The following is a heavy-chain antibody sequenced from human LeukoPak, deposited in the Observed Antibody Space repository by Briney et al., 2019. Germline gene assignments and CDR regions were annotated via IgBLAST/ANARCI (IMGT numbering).Heavy chain of an antibody. CDR3: AKGSRLGDPLYCSGGSCYGLFDY. D-gene: IGHD2-15*01. Sequence: GGSLRLSFAASGSTFSSYAMSWVRQAPGKGLEWVSAISGSGGSTYYADSVKGRFNISRDNSKNTLYLQMNSLRAEDTAVYYCAKGSRLGDPLYCSGGSCYGLFDYWGQGTLVTVSS. CDR1: GSTFSSYA. J-gene: IGHJ4*02. CDR2: ISGSGGST. V-gene: IGHV3-23*01.